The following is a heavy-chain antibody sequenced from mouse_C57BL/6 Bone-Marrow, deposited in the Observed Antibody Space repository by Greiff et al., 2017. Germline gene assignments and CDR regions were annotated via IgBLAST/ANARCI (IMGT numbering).Heavy chain of an antibody. J-gene: IGHJ3*01. D-gene: IGHD4-1*01. Sequence: VHVKQSGAELVKPGASVKLSCTASGFNIKDYYMHWVKQRTEQGLEWIGRIDPEDGETKYAPKFPGKATITADTSSNTAYLQLSSLTSEDTAVYYCARWYWAWFAYWGQGTLVTVSA. CDR3: ARWYWAWFAY. CDR1: GFNIKDYY. CDR2: IDPEDGET. V-gene: IGHV14-2*01.